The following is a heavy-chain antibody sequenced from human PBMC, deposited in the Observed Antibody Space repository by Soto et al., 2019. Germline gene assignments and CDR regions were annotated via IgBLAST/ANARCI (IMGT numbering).Heavy chain of an antibody. CDR1: GYTFTKYD. CDR2: MNPKSGNT. D-gene: IGHD4-17*01. CDR3: VRVYGEIDY. Sequence: QVQLVQSGAEVKKPGASVKVSCKASGYTFTKYDINWVRQATGPGLEWMGWMNPKSGNTGYAQQFQGRVIMTRSTSISTAYMELSSLRAEDTAVYYCVRVYGEIDYWGQGTLVTVSS. V-gene: IGHV1-8*01. J-gene: IGHJ4*02.